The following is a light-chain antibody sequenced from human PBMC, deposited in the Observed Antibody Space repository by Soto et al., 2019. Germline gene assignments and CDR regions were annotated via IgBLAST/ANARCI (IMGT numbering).Light chain of an antibody. Sequence: QSARTQPASVSGSPGQPITISCTGSYSDVGGYKSVSWYQQHPGKAPKLMIYDVDNRPSGVSNRFSGSKSGNTASLTISGLQTEDEADYYCGSYTTSDTLAFGGGTKLTVL. CDR2: DVD. J-gene: IGLJ2*01. V-gene: IGLV2-14*03. CDR3: GSYTTSDTLA. CDR1: YSDVGGYKS.